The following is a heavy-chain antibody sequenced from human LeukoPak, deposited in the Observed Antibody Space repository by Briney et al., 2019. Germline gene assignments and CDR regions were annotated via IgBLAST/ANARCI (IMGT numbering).Heavy chain of an antibody. Sequence: GGSLRLSCAASGFRFSYHDMHWVRQAPGRGLEFVSSIGAAGAHTFYADSVKGRFTISRDNFQGTMYLQMDGLRPEDSAVYYCARELGGTKTGGFDIWGQGTVVTVSS. CDR3: ARELGGTKTGGFDI. V-gene: IGHV3-64*02. J-gene: IGHJ3*02. CDR2: IGAAGAHT. D-gene: IGHD1-14*01. CDR1: GFRFSYHD.